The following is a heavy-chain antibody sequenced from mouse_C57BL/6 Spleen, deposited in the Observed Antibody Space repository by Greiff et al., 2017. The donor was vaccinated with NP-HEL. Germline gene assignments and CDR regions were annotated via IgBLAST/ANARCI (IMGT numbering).Heavy chain of an antibody. CDR3: ARWGLREDYAMDY. CDR1: GYTFTSYW. Sequence: VQLQQSGAELVKPGASVKMSCKASGYTFTSYWITWVKQRPGQGLEWIGDIYPGSGSTNYNEKFKSKATLTVDTSSSTAYMQLSSLTSEDSAVYYCARWGLREDYAMDYWGQGTSVTVSS. V-gene: IGHV1-55*01. CDR2: IYPGSGST. D-gene: IGHD2-4*01. J-gene: IGHJ4*01.